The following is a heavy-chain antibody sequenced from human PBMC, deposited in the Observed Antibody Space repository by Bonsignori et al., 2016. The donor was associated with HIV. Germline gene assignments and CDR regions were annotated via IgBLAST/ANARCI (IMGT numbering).Heavy chain of an antibody. CDR1: GGSISSSSYY. Sequence: GSLRLSCTVSGGSISSSSYYWGWIRQPPGKGLEWIGSIYYSGSTYYNPSLKSRVTISVDTSKNQFSLKLSSVTAADTAVYYCARDSSGYYHAWGQGTLVTVSS. CDR3: ARDSSGYYHA. V-gene: IGHV4-39*07. CDR2: IYYSGST. D-gene: IGHD3-22*01. J-gene: IGHJ5*02.